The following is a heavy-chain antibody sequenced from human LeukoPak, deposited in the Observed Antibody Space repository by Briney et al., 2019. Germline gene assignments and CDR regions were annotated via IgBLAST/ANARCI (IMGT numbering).Heavy chain of an antibody. Sequence: GGSLRLSCAASGFTFSSYGMHWVRQSPGRGLEWVSFISFDGSNEFYADSLKGRFTISRDNAKDTLYQQMNSLRAEDTAVYYCAKDDFWSGYSAYGMDVWGQGTTVTVSS. J-gene: IGHJ6*02. CDR2: ISFDGSNE. V-gene: IGHV3-30*18. D-gene: IGHD3-3*01. CDR3: AKDDFWSGYSAYGMDV. CDR1: GFTFSSYG.